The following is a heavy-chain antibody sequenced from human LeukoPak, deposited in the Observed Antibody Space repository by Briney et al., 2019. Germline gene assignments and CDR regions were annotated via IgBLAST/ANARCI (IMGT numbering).Heavy chain of an antibody. V-gene: IGHV5-51*01. CDR3: ARGGVYCSSTSRYYDY. CDR2: IYPGDSDT. Sequence: GESLKISCKGSGYSFTSYWIGWVRQMPGKGLEWMGIIYPGDSDTRYSPSFQGQVTISADKSISTAYLQWSSLKASDTAMYYCARGGVYCSSTSRYYDYWGQGTLVTVSS. CDR1: GYSFTSYW. D-gene: IGHD2-2*01. J-gene: IGHJ4*02.